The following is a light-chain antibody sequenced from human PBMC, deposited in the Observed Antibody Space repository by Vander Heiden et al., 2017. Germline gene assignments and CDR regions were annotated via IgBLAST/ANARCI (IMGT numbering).Light chain of an antibody. CDR1: SPNIGRNT. J-gene: IGLJ3*02. Sequence: QSVLTQPPSASGTPRPRVTISCSGSSPNIGRNTVNWYKQLPGTAPKVRIYDNNQRPSGIPDRFSGSKSGNSASLAIRGLQSEDEADYYCAAWDDSLTGWVFGGGNKLTVL. V-gene: IGLV1-44*01. CDR3: AAWDDSLTGWV. CDR2: DNN.